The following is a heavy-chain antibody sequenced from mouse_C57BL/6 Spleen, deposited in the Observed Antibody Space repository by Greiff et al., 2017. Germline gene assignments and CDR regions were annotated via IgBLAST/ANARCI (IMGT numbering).Heavy chain of an antibody. J-gene: IGHJ2*01. CDR3: ASYGSSHYYFDY. V-gene: IGHV1-64*01. CDR2: IHPNSGST. D-gene: IGHD1-1*01. CDR1: GYTFTSYW. Sequence: QVQLKQPGAELVKPGASVKLSCKASGYTFTSYWMHWVKQRPGQGLEWIGMIHPNSGSTNYNEKFKSKATLTVDKSSSTAYMQLSSLTSEDSAVYYCASYGSSHYYFDYWGQGTTLTVSS.